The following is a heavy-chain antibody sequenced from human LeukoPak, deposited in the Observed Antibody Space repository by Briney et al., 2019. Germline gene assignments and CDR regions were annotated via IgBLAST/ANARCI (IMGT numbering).Heavy chain of an antibody. Sequence: GGSLRLSCAASGFTFSSYEMNWVRQAPGKGLEWVSYISSGSTIYDADSVRGRFTISRDNAKNSLYLQMNSLRAEDTAVYYCARESIAVAGAPFDYWGQGTLVTVSS. V-gene: IGHV3-48*03. CDR3: ARESIAVAGAPFDY. CDR1: GFTFSSYE. CDR2: ISSGSTI. J-gene: IGHJ4*02. D-gene: IGHD6-19*01.